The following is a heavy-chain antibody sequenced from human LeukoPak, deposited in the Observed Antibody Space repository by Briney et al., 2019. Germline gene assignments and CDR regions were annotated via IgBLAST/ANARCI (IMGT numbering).Heavy chain of an antibody. CDR2: ISWNSGSI. V-gene: IGHV3-9*01. Sequence: PGGSLRLSCAASGFTVSSNYMSWVRQAPGKGLEWVSGISWNSGSIGYADSVKGRFTISRDNAKTSLYLQMNSLRAEDTALYYCAKASGSYFTDFDYWGQGTLVTVSS. D-gene: IGHD1-26*01. J-gene: IGHJ4*02. CDR1: GFTVSSNY. CDR3: AKASGSYFTDFDY.